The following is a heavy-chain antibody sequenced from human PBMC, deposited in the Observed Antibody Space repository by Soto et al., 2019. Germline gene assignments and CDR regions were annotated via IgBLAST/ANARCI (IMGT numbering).Heavy chain of an antibody. Sequence: ASVKVSCKASGGTFSSYAISWVRQAPGQGLEWMGGIIPIFGTANYAQKFQGRVTITADKSTSTAYMELSSLRSEDTAVYYCARDHRPLTVFGVAPYRRYYYYGMDVWGQGTTVTVSS. CDR2: IIPIFGTA. CDR1: GGTFSSYA. D-gene: IGHD3-3*01. CDR3: ARDHRPLTVFGVAPYRRYYYYGMDV. V-gene: IGHV1-69*06. J-gene: IGHJ6*02.